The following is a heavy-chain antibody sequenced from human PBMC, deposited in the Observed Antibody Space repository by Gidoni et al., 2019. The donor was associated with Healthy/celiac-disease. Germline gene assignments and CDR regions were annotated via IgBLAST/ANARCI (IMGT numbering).Heavy chain of an antibody. D-gene: IGHD3-9*01. J-gene: IGHJ5*02. V-gene: IGHV1-69*01. CDR1: GGTFSSYA. CDR2: IIPIFGTA. CDR3: ARVGQKYYDILTGYYGWFDP. Sequence: QVQLVQSGAEVKKPGSSVKVSCTASGGTFSSYAISWVRQAPGQGLEWMGGIIPIFGTANYAQKFQGRVTITADESTSTAYMELSSLRSEDTAVYYCARVGQKYYDILTGYYGWFDPWGQGTLVTVSS.